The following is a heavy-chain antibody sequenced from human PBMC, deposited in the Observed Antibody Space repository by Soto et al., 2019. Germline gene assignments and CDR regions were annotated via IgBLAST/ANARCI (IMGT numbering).Heavy chain of an antibody. CDR3: AKGHSSSWTRGTYFDY. V-gene: IGHV3-9*01. CDR2: ISWNSGSI. CDR1: GFTFDDYA. Sequence: GGSLRLSCAASGFTFDDYAMHWVRQAPGKGLEWVSGISWNSGSIGYADSVKGRFTISRDNAKNSLYLQMNSLRAEDTALYYCAKGHSSSWTRGTYFDYWRQGTLVTVSS. D-gene: IGHD6-13*01. J-gene: IGHJ4*02.